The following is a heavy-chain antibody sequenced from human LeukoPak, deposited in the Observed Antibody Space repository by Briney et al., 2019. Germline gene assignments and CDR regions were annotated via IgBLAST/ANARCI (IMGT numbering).Heavy chain of an antibody. CDR2: ISSSSSYI. CDR3: ARDLGPDVFSSGVKGWFDP. D-gene: IGHD6-19*01. Sequence: GGSLRLSCAASGFNFSSYSMNWVRQAPGKGLEWVSSISSSSSYIYYADSVKGRFTISRDNAKNSLYLQMNSLRAEDTAVYYCARDLGPDVFSSGVKGWFDPWGQGTLVTVSS. CDR1: GFNFSSYS. V-gene: IGHV3-21*01. J-gene: IGHJ5*02.